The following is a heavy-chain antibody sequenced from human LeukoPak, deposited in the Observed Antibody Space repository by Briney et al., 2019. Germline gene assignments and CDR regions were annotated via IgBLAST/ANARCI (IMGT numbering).Heavy chain of an antibody. D-gene: IGHD6-13*01. J-gene: IGHJ4*02. CDR1: GFTFSSYA. CDR2: ISSSSSYI. V-gene: IGHV3-21*01. CDR3: ATVGSSWYQNDY. Sequence: PGGSLRLSCAASGFTFSSYAMSWVRQAPGKGLEWVSSISSSSSYIYYADSVKGRFTISRDNAKNSLYLQMNSLRAEDTAVYYCATVGSSWYQNDYWGQGTLVTVSS.